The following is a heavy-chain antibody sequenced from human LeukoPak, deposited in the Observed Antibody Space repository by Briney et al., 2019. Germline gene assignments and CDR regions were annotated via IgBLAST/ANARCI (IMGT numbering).Heavy chain of an antibody. CDR1: GGSISSGSYY. Sequence: MPSQTLSLTCTVSGGSISSGSYYWSWIRQHPGKGLECIGFLYYGGATYYNPSLKSRVAISVDASKNQFSLKVSSVTAADTAVYYCASLGYFSYGVGVWGQGTTVTVSS. D-gene: IGHD3-16*01. J-gene: IGHJ6*02. V-gene: IGHV4-31*03. CDR2: LYYGGAT. CDR3: ASLGYFSYGVGV.